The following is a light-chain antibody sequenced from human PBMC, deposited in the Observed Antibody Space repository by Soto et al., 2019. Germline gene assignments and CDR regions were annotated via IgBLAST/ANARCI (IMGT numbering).Light chain of an antibody. Sequence: IFFTDPPGTLYLSVGERATLSLRASQTVSRNNLVWYQQRPGQPPRLLIYGASSRATGIPDRFSGSGSGTDFSLTISRLEPEDFAVYYCQQHGDAPITFGQGTHWRL. CDR1: QTVSRNN. J-gene: IGKJ5*01. V-gene: IGKV3-20*01. CDR3: QQHGDAPIT. CDR2: GAS.